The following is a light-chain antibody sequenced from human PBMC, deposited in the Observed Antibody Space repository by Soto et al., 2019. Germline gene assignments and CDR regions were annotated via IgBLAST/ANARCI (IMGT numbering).Light chain of an antibody. V-gene: IGKV1-33*01. CDR1: QDISNY. CDR3: QQYDNLPLMYT. CDR2: DAS. J-gene: IGKJ5*01. Sequence: DIQMTQSPSTLSGSVVYRVAITWQASQDISNYLNWYQHKPGKAPKLLIYDASNLETGVPSRFSGSGSGTDFTFTISSLQPEDIATYYCQQYDNLPLMYTFGQGTRLEIK.